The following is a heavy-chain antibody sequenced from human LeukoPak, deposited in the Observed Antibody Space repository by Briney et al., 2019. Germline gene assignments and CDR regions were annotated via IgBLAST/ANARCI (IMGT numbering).Heavy chain of an antibody. V-gene: IGHV4-34*01. D-gene: IGHD3-22*01. CDR1: GGSFSGYF. Sequence: PSETLSLTCVVYGGSFSGYFGSGIRQPPGKGLEWIGEITPSGSTNYNPSLKSRVSTSIDTSKKKLSLRLTSVTAADSAVYYCASSFYYDSRDYWGQGTLVTVSS. CDR2: ITPSGST. J-gene: IGHJ4*02. CDR3: ASSFYYDSRDY.